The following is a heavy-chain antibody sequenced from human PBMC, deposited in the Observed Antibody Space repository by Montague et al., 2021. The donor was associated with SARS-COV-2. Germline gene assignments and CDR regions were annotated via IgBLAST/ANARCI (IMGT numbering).Heavy chain of an antibody. CDR2: TYYRSKWYN. CDR3: ARDGGLYSSSWYLGYFDY. V-gene: IGHV6-1*01. J-gene: IGHJ4*02. D-gene: IGHD6-13*01. Sequence: CAISGDSVSSNSAAWNWIRQSPSRGLEWLGRTYYRSKWYNDYAVSVKSRITINPDTSKNQFSLQLNSVTPEDTAVYYCARDGGLYSSSWYLGYFDYRGQGTLVTVPS. CDR1: GDSVSSNSAA.